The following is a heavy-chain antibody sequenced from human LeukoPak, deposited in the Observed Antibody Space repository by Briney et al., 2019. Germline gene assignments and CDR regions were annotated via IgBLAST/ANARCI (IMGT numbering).Heavy chain of an antibody. CDR3: ARPYGDGTGGVYYYGMDV. CDR2: IYYSGST. V-gene: IGHV4-34*01. CDR1: GESFSGYS. Sequence: SETLSLTCVVYGESFSGYSWSWIRQPPGKGLEWIGSIYYSGSTYYNPSLKSRVTISVDTSKNQFSLKLSSVTAADTAVYYCARPYGDGTGGVYYYGMDVWGQGTTVTVSS. D-gene: IGHD4-17*01. J-gene: IGHJ6*02.